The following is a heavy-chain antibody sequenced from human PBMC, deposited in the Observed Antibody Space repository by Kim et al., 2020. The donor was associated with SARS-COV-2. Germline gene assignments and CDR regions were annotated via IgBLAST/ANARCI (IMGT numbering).Heavy chain of an antibody. D-gene: IGHD2-15*01. CDR3: ARHGPYGGYYYYGMDV. Sequence: GESLKISCKGSGYSFTSYWISWVRQMPGKGLEWMGRIDPSDSYTNYSPSFQGHVTISADKSISTAYLQWSSLKASDTAMYYCARHGPYGGYYYYGMDVWGQGTTVTVSS. J-gene: IGHJ6*02. CDR1: GYSFTSYW. CDR2: IDPSDSYT. V-gene: IGHV5-10-1*01.